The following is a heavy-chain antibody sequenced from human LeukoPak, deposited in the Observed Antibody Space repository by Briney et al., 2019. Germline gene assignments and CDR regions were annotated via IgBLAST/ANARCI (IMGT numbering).Heavy chain of an antibody. CDR3: ARHGRQQWLGHFQH. CDR1: GFTFSIYG. D-gene: IGHD6-19*01. J-gene: IGHJ1*01. Sequence: GGSLRLSCAASGFTFSIYGMSWVRQAPGKGPEWVSAISNSGAMTYYADSVKGRFTISRDNSKNTLYMQMNSLRVEDTAVYSCARHGRQQWLGHFQHWGQGSLVTVSS. CDR2: ISNSGAMT. V-gene: IGHV3-23*01.